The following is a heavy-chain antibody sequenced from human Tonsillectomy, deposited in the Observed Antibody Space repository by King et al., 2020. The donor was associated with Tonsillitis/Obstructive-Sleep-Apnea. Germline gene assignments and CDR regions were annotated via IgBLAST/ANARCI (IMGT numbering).Heavy chain of an antibody. V-gene: IGHV1-69*09. CDR1: GGTFSTYA. Sequence: VQLVESGAEVKKPGSSVKVSCKASGGTFSTYAITWVRQAPGQGLEWMGRIIPILHIANYAQKFQGRVTITADKSTSTAYMELSSLRSEDTAVYYCAREGEYYYYYNSMDVWGKGTTVTVSS. CDR2: IIPILHIA. CDR3: AREGEYYYYYNSMDV. D-gene: IGHD2/OR15-2a*01. J-gene: IGHJ6*03.